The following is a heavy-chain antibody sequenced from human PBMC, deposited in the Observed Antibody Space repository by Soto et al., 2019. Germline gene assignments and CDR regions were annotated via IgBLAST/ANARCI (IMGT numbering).Heavy chain of an antibody. J-gene: IGHJ5*02. CDR3: AIPRGARYYDILTGYFENWFDP. V-gene: IGHV1-69*13. CDR1: GGTFSSYA. CDR2: IIPIFGTA. Sequence: SVKVSCKASGGTFSSYAISWVRRAPGQGLEWMGGIIPIFGTANYAQKFQGRVTITADESTSTAYMELSSLRSEDTAVYYCAIPRGARYYDILTGYFENWFDPWGQGTLVTVSS. D-gene: IGHD3-9*01.